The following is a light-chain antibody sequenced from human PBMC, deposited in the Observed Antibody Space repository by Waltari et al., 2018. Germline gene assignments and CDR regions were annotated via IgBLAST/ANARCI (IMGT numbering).Light chain of an antibody. CDR1: QSVTGIS. J-gene: IGKJ4*01. CDR2: GTS. Sequence: EIVLTQSPGTLSLSPGERATLSCRASQSVTGISSTWFPQKLGQAPRLLIYGTSSRATAIPDRFSGSGSGTDFTLTISRLEPEDFAVYYCQQYDGEVVTFGGGTKVEI. V-gene: IGKV3-20*01. CDR3: QQYDGEVVT.